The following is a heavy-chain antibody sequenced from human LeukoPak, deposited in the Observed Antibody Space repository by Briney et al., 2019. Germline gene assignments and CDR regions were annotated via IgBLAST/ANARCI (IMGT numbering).Heavy chain of an antibody. CDR2: IYPGDSDT. V-gene: IGHV5-51*01. Sequence: GESLKISCKGSGYTFTSYWIGWVRQMPGKGLEWMGIIYPGDSDTRYSPSFQGQVTISADKSISTAYLQWSSLKASDTAMYYCATYRYYIEGYNWFDPWSQGTLVTVSS. CDR3: ATYRYYIEGYNWFDP. J-gene: IGHJ5*02. CDR1: GYTFTSYW. D-gene: IGHD3-10*01.